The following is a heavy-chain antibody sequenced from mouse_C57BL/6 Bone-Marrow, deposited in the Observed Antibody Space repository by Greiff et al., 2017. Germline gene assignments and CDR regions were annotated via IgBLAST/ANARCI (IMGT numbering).Heavy chain of an antibody. D-gene: IGHD2-10*01. J-gene: IGHJ3*01. CDR1: GFTFSNYW. V-gene: IGHV6-3*01. Sequence: EVKLMESGGGLVQPGGSMKLSCVASGFTFSNYWMNWVRQSPEKGLEWVAQIRLKSDNYATHYAESVKGRFTISRDDSKSSVYLQMNNLRAEDTGIYYCTAYYFSFAYWGQGTLVTVSA. CDR3: TAYYFSFAY. CDR2: IRLKSDNYAT.